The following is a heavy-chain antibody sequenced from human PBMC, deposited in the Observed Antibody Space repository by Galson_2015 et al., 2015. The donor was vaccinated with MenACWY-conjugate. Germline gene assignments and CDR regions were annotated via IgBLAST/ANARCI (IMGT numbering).Heavy chain of an antibody. CDR3: TTHKCYCCGGLLFHFYIDV. Sequence: SLRLSCAASGLTFTNAYMSWVRQAPGKGLEWVGRIKSESDGGKVDYAAPVKGRFTISRDDSKNTLYLQMNSLKTEDKAVYYCTTHKCYCCGGLLFHFYIDVWCKGTTVTVSS. CDR1: GLTFTNAY. CDR2: IKSESDGGKV. D-gene: IGHD2-15*01. J-gene: IGHJ6*03. V-gene: IGHV3-15*01.